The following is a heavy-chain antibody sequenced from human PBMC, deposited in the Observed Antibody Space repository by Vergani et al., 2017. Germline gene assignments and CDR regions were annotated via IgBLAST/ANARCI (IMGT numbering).Heavy chain of an antibody. D-gene: IGHD5-12*01. J-gene: IGHJ4*02. CDR2: IYYSGST. CDR1: GGSISSSSYY. CDR3: AREWVATTFDY. V-gene: IGHV4-39*07. Sequence: QLQLQESGPGLVQPSETLSLTCTVSGGSISSSSYYWGWIRQPPGKGLEWIGSIYYSGSTYYNPSLKSRVTISVDTSKNQFSLKLSSVTAADTAVYYCAREWVATTFDYWGQGTLVTVSS.